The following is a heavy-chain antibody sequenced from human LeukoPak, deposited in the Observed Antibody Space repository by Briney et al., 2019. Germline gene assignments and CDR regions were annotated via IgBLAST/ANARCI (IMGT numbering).Heavy chain of an antibody. CDR1: GGTFSSYA. Sequence: ASVKVSCTASGGTFSSYAISWVRQAPGQGLEWMGGIIPIFGTANYAQKFQGRVTITADESTSTAYMELSSLRSEDAAVYYCARGEIFGVVIMYYYGMDVWGQGTTVTVSS. D-gene: IGHD3-3*01. V-gene: IGHV1-69*13. CDR2: IIPIFGTA. J-gene: IGHJ6*02. CDR3: ARGEIFGVVIMYYYGMDV.